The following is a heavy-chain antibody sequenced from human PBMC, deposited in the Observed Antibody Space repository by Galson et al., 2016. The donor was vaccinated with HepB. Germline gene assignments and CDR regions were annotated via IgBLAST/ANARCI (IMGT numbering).Heavy chain of an antibody. D-gene: IGHD6-19*01. CDR3: ARDGSGGWHFDN. Sequence: SLRLSCAASGFSLCSYWMSWVRQAPGKGLEWVANVKYDGSEKYYVDSVKGRFTISRDNAMNSMSLQMNSLSAEDTAVYYCARDGSGGWHFDNWGQGTLITVSS. V-gene: IGHV3-7*01. CDR2: VKYDGSEK. J-gene: IGHJ4*02. CDR1: GFSLCSYW.